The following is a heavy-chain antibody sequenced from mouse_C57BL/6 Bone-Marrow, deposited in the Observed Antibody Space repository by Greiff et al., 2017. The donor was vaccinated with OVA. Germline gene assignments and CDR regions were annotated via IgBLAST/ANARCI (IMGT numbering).Heavy chain of an antibody. J-gene: IGHJ2*01. Sequence: QVQLQQSGPELVKPGASVKISCKASGYAFSSSWMNWVKQRPGKGLEWIGRIYPGDGDTNYNGKFKGKATLTADKSSSTAYMQLSRLTSEDSAVYFGARGVQLRLPYYFDYWGQGTTLTVSS. CDR3: ARGVQLRLPYYFDY. D-gene: IGHD3-2*02. CDR2: IYPGDGDT. CDR1: GYAFSSSW. V-gene: IGHV1-82*01.